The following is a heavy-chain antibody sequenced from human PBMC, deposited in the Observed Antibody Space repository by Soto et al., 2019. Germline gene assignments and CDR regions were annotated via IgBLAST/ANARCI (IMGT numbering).Heavy chain of an antibody. V-gene: IGHV3-7*01. J-gene: IGHJ6*02. CDR2: IKQAGSEK. Sequence: GGSLRLSCAASGFTFSSYWMNWVREAPGKGLEWVANIKQAGSEKYYVDSVKGRFTISRDDAKNSVYLQMNSLRAEDTAVYYCARGHVLTGSQCLDVWGQGTTVTVSS. D-gene: IGHD3-9*01. CDR1: GFTFSSYW. CDR3: ARGHVLTGSQCLDV.